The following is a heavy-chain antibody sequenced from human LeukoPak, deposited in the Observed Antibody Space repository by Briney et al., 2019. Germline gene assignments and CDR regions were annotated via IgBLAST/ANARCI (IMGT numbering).Heavy chain of an antibody. Sequence: MASETLSLTCTVSGGSISSFYWSWIRQPPGKGLELIGYISYSGSTNYNSSLKSRVTISVDTSKNHFSLKLNSVTAADTAVYYCARYSSAWVAYFDYWGRGTLVTVSS. CDR2: ISYSGST. CDR3: ARYSSAWVAYFDY. D-gene: IGHD6-19*01. V-gene: IGHV4-59*01. J-gene: IGHJ4*02. CDR1: GGSISSFY.